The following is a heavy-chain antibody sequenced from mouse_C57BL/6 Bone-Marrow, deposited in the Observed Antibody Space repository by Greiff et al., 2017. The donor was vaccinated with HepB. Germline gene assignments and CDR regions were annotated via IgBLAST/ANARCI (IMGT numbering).Heavy chain of an antibody. V-gene: IGHV1-74*01. CDR2: IDPSDSDT. J-gene: IGHJ1*03. CDR3: AIIATEGGNWDFDV. Sequence: QVQLQQPGAELVKPGASVKVSCKASGYTFTSYWMHWVKQRPGQGLEWIGRIDPSDSDTNYNQKFKGKATFTVDKSSSTAYMQLSSLTTEDSAVYYCAIIATEGGNWDFDVWGTGTTVTVSS. D-gene: IGHD1-1*01. CDR1: GYTFTSYW.